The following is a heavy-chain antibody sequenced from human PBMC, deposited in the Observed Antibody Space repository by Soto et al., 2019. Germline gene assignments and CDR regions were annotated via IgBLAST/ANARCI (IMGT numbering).Heavy chain of an antibody. Sequence: SGPSCDPAQTLTLTCDFSGFSLSTYHMGVAWIRQPPGKALEWLALIYWDDDKRYSPSLKDRLAISKDTSSNQVVLTITNIDPGDSATYFCAHAGDYDLLTFDHWGPGTLVTVSS. CDR3: AHAGDYDLLTFDH. V-gene: IGHV2-5*02. CDR1: GFSLSTYHMG. D-gene: IGHD4-17*01. CDR2: IYWDDDK. J-gene: IGHJ4*02.